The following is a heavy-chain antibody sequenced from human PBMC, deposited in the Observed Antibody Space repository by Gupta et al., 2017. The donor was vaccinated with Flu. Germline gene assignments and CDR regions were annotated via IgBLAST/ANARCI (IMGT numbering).Heavy chain of an antibody. J-gene: IGHJ4*02. CDR1: ISTNNNY. CDR3: ARRGHSYGEFDF. CDR2: IFYSGIT. D-gene: IGHD5-18*01. Sequence: ISTNNNYGVGVRQAPGKGLEWIGSIFYSGITYYNPSLKSRVTISIDTSKNKFSLKVISVTAADTAVYYCARRGHSYGEFDFWGQGTRVTVSS. V-gene: IGHV4-39*01.